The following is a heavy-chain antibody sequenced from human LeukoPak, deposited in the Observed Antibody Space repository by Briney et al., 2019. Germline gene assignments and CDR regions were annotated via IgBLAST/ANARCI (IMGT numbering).Heavy chain of an antibody. J-gene: IGHJ4*02. CDR3: ARASPPYCSGGSCYPQNDY. CDR2: IYYSGST. CDR1: GGSISSGGYY. D-gene: IGHD2-15*01. Sequence: SETLSLTCTVSGGSISSGGYYWGWIRQHPGKGLEWIGYIYYSGSTYYNPSLKSRVTISVDTSKNRFSLKLSSVTAADTAVYYCARASPPYCSGGSCYPQNDYWGQGTLVTVSS. V-gene: IGHV4-31*03.